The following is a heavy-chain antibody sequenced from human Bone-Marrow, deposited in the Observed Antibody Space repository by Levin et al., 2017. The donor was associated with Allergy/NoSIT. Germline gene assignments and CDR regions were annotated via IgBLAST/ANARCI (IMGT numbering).Heavy chain of an antibody. Sequence: KTSETLSLTCDVSGGSINSNSYYWAWIRQPPGKGLEWIGTISYRGSTNYNLSLKSRVTISVDTSRKQFSLNLTSVIAADTAVYYCASGRRGYSPSISAYYYSALDVWGQGTTVIVSS. CDR2: ISYRGST. J-gene: IGHJ6*02. D-gene: IGHD5-18*01. V-gene: IGHV4-39*01. CDR1: GGSINSNSYY. CDR3: ASGRRGYSPSISAYYYSALDV.